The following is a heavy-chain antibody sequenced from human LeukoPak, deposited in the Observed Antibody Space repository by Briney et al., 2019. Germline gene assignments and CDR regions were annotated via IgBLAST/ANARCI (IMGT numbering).Heavy chain of an antibody. D-gene: IGHD3-10*01. CDR3: SILMVFERLTAGVLPFYSYGLDV. J-gene: IGHJ6*02. CDR2: VYYSGAA. V-gene: IGHV4-59*08. CDR1: GGSIRGYY. Sequence: KPSETLTLTCTVSGGSIRGYYWSWIRQSPGKGLEWIGTVYYSGAANHNPSLKSRVTMSVDTSQNHLSLKMRSVTAADTAVYFCSILMVFERLTAGVLPFYSYGLDVWGRGATVVVSS.